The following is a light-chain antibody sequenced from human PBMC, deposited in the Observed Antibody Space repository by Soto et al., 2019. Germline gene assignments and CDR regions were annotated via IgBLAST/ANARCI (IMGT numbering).Light chain of an antibody. CDR3: CSYVGSSSLV. J-gene: IGLJ3*02. CDR1: ISNVGSYNL. V-gene: IGLV2-23*02. CDR2: EVG. Sequence: QSALTQPASVSGSPGQSITISCTGTISNVGSYNLVSWYQQCPDKAPKLLIYEVGKRPSGVSNRFSGSKSGNTASLTISGVQAEDEADYYCCSYVGSSSLVFGGGTKVTVL.